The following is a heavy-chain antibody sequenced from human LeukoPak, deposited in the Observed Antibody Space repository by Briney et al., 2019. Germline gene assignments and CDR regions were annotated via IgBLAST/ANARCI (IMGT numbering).Heavy chain of an antibody. Sequence: GRSLRLSCAASGFTFSSYAMHWVRQAPGKGLEWVAVISYDGSNKYYADSVKGRFTISRDNSKNTLYLQMNSLRAEDTAVYYCARDWLDAFDIWGQGTMVTVSS. CDR1: GFTFSSYA. CDR2: ISYDGSNK. CDR3: ARDWLDAFDI. D-gene: IGHD3-22*01. V-gene: IGHV3-30-3*01. J-gene: IGHJ3*02.